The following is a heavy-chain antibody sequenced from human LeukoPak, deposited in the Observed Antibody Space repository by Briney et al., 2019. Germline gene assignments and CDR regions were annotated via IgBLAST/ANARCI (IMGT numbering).Heavy chain of an antibody. J-gene: IGHJ4*02. CDR1: GDSVSSIGAA. CDR3: ARTSVAAATTTFFDC. V-gene: IGHV6-1*01. Sequence: SQTLSLTCDISGDSVSSIGAACNWIRQSPSRGLEWLGATSYRSKWYYDYAESVKSRITIIPDTSKNQFSLLLSSVTPEDTAVYFCARTSVAAATTTFFDCWGQGTLVTVSS. CDR2: TSYRSKWYY. D-gene: IGHD2-15*01.